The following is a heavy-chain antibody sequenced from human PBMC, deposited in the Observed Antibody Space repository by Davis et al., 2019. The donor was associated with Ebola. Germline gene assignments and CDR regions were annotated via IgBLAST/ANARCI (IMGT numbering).Heavy chain of an antibody. D-gene: IGHD3-3*01. CDR3: ASIGTTYYDFWSGSETYGMDV. J-gene: IGHJ6*02. CDR2: ISTSDNTI. V-gene: IGHV3-11*04. CDR1: GFTFSDYY. Sequence: PGGSLRLSCAASGFTFSDYYMSWIRQAPGKGLEWISYISTSDNTIYYADSVKGRFTISRDNAKNSLYLQMNSLRAEDTAVYYCASIGTTYYDFWSGSETYGMDVWGQGTTVTVSS.